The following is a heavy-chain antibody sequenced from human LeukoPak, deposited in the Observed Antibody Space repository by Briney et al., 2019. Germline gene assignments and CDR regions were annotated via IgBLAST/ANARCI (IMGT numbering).Heavy chain of an antibody. V-gene: IGHV4-38-2*02. CDR3: AREWKVSWFDP. D-gene: IGHD5/OR15-5a*01. CDR1: GYSISSGYC. CDR2: IYHSGST. J-gene: IGHJ5*02. Sequence: SETLSLTCTVSGYSISSGYCWGWIRQPPGKGLEWIGSIYHSGSTYYNPSLKSRVTISVDTSKNQFSLKLSSVTAADTAVYYCAREWKVSWFDPWGQGTLVTVSS.